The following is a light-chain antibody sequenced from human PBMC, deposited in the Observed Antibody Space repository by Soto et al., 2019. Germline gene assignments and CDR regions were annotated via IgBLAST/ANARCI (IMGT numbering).Light chain of an antibody. CDR1: SSNIGSNF. V-gene: IGLV1-47*01. Sequence: QSVLTQPPSASGTPGQRVTISCSGSSSNIGSNFVYWYQQFPGTAPKLLIYRNNQRPSGVPDRFSGSKSGTSASLAISGLQAEDEAEYYCSSYAGGNTFVFGSGTKLTVL. J-gene: IGLJ1*01. CDR2: RNN. CDR3: SSYAGGNTFV.